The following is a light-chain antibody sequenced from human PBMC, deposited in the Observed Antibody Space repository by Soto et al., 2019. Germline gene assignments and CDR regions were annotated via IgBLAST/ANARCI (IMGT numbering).Light chain of an antibody. Sequence: IPMTQSPSSLSASVGDRVTITCRASQGIRNDLGWYQQKPGKAPKLLIYDASNLETGVPSRFSGSGSGTDFTFTISSLQPEDIATYYCQQYDNLPLTFGGGTKVEIK. V-gene: IGKV1-33*01. J-gene: IGKJ4*01. CDR1: QGIRND. CDR2: DAS. CDR3: QQYDNLPLT.